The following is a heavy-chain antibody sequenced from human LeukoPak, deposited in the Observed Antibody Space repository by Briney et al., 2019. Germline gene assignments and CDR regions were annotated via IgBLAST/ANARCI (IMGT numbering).Heavy chain of an antibody. CDR1: GGSISSYY. CDR2: IYYSGST. V-gene: IGHV4-59*12. Sequence: SETLSLTCTVSGGSISSYYWSWIRQPPGKGLEWIGYIYYSGSTNYNPSLKSRVTISVDKSKNQFSLKLSSVTAADTAVYYCARVVPGTISLTGYFDLWGRGTLVTVSS. J-gene: IGHJ2*01. D-gene: IGHD3-9*01. CDR3: ARVVPGTISLTGYFDL.